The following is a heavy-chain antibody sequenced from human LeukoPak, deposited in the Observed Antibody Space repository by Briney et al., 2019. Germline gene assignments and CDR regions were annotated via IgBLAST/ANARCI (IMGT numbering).Heavy chain of an antibody. CDR3: ARVFTRYCTNGVCSIEAFDY. CDR1: GGSISSGSYY. J-gene: IGHJ4*02. Sequence: SQTLSLTCTVSGGSISSGSYYWSWIRQPAGKGLEWIGRIYTSGSTNHNPSLKSRVIISVDTSKNQFSLKLSSVTAADTAVYYCARVFTRYCTNGVCSIEAFDYWGQGTLVTVSS. CDR2: IYTSGST. V-gene: IGHV4-61*02. D-gene: IGHD2-8*01.